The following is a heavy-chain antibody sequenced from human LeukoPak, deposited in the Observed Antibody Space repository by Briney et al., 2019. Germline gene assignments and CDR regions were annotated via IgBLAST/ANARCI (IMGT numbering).Heavy chain of an antibody. CDR2: ISSSSSYI. D-gene: IGHD2-2*01. J-gene: IGHJ4*02. V-gene: IGHV3-21*01. Sequence: PGGSLRLSCAASGFTFSSYSMNWVRQAPGMGLEWVSSISSSSSYIYYADSVKGRFTISRDNPKNSLYLQMNSLRAEDTAVYYCARGIISSYCSTTSCCFDYWGQGTLVTVSS. CDR1: GFTFSSYS. CDR3: ARGIISSYCSTTSCCFDY.